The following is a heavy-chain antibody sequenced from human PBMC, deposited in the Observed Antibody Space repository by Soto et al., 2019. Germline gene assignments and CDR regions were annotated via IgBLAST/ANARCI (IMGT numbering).Heavy chain of an antibody. CDR2: ISSGRRTI. J-gene: IGHJ4*02. D-gene: IGHD4-17*01. CDR1: GFTFSSYS. CDR3: ARDRYGDYEIDY. Sequence: EVQLVESGGGLVQPGGSLRLSCAASGFTFSSYSMNWVRQAPGKGLEWVSYISSGRRTIYYADSVKGRFTISRDNAKNSLYLQMNSLRDEDTAVYYCARDRYGDYEIDYWGQGTLVTVSS. V-gene: IGHV3-48*02.